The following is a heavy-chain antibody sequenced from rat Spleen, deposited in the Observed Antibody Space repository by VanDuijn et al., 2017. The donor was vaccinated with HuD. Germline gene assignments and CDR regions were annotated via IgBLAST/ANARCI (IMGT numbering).Heavy chain of an antibody. J-gene: IGHJ3*01. D-gene: IGHD1-12*02. V-gene: IGHV3-3*01. CDR3: ARSDGTHYYLPFAN. Sequence: EVQLQESGPGLVKPSQSLSLTCSVTGHSITSSYRWNWIRKFPGNKLEWMGFINGAGSTDYNPSLKGRISITRDTSKNQFFLQVNSVTTEDTGTYFCARSDGTHYYLPFANWGQGTLVTVSS. CDR2: INGAGST. CDR1: GHSITSSYR.